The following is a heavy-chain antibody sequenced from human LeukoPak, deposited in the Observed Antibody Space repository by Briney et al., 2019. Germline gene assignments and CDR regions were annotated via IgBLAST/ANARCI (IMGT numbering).Heavy chain of an antibody. D-gene: IGHD4-17*01. V-gene: IGHV1-18*01. Sequence: GASVKVSCKASGYTFTKYGITWVRQAPGQGPEWVGWISAYNGHTESAQKFQGRVTMTTDTSTNTAYMELRSLRSDDTAVYYCARTGIDYGDYGLLDYWGQGSLVTVS. CDR1: GYTFTKYG. J-gene: IGHJ4*02. CDR2: ISAYNGHT. CDR3: ARTGIDYGDYGLLDY.